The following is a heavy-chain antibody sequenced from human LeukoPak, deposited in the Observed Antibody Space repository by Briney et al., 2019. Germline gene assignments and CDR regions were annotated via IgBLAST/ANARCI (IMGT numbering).Heavy chain of an antibody. D-gene: IGHD3-16*02. CDR3: ARDRYDYIWGSYRRSGAFDI. Sequence: SQTLSLTCAISGDSVSSNSAAWNWIRQSPSRGLEWLGRTYYRPKWYNDYAVSVKSRITINPDTSKNQFSLQLNSVTPEDTAVYYCARDRYDYIWGSYRRSGAFDIWGQGTMVTVSS. CDR1: GDSVSSNSAA. J-gene: IGHJ3*02. V-gene: IGHV6-1*01. CDR2: TYYRPKWYN.